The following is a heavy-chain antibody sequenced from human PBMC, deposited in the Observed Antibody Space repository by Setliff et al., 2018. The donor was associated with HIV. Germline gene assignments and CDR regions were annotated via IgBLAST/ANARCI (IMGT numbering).Heavy chain of an antibody. Sequence: PSETLSLTCTVSGGSISSHYWSWIRQPPGKGLEWIAYIYYSGTTSYNPSLKSRVTISVDTSKNQFSLTLISVTAADTAVYYCAKDGMSGGAYPPYYFDYWGHGTLVTVSS. J-gene: IGHJ4*01. CDR1: GGSISSHY. D-gene: IGHD2-15*01. V-gene: IGHV4-59*11. CDR2: IYYSGTT. CDR3: AKDGMSGGAYPPYYFDY.